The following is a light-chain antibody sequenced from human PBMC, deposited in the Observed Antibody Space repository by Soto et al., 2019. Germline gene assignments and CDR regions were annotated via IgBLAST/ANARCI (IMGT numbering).Light chain of an antibody. CDR1: QSISSY. CDR3: QQYYNWPRT. CDR2: AAS. V-gene: IGKV1-39*01. J-gene: IGKJ1*01. Sequence: DIQMTQSPSSLSASVGERVTITCRASQSISSYLNWYQQKPGKAPKLLIYAASSLQSGVPSRFSGSGSGTDFTLTISSLRSEDFAVYFCQQYYNWPRTFGQGTKVDIK.